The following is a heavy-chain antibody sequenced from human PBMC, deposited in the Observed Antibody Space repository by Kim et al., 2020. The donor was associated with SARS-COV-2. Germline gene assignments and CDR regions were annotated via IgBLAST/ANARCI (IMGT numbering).Heavy chain of an antibody. V-gene: IGHV1-18*01. Sequence: GQKLQGRGTMTTDTSTSTAYMELRSLRSDDTAVYYCARAEYYNEGYGMDVWGQGTTVTVSS. D-gene: IGHD3-10*01. J-gene: IGHJ6*02. CDR3: ARAEYYNEGYGMDV.